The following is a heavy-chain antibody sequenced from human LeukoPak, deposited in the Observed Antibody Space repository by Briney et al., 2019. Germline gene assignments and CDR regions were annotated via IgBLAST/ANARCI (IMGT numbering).Heavy chain of an antibody. Sequence: GGSLRLSCAGSGFSFSHTWVNWVRQAPGKGLEYIGRIKSKTNGGEATEYAAAVTGRFFISRDDSASTLYLHLNSLKTEDTAVYYCATDRIVGASAFDVWGQGTMVIVSS. CDR1: GFSFSHTW. V-gene: IGHV3-15*01. J-gene: IGHJ3*01. CDR3: ATDRIVGASAFDV. D-gene: IGHD1-26*01. CDR2: IKSKTNGGEAT.